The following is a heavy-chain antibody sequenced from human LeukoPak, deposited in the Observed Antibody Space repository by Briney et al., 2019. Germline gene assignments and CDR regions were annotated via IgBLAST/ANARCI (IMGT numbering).Heavy chain of an antibody. CDR2: IYSGGST. CDR1: GLTVSSNY. D-gene: IGHD3-22*01. Sequence: GGSLRLSCAASGLTVSSNYMSWVRQAPGKGLEWVSVIYSGGSTYYADSVKGRFTISRDNSKNTLYLQMNSLRAEDTAVYYCASLTYYYDSSGYGIGEGWFDPWGQGTLVTVSS. J-gene: IGHJ5*02. V-gene: IGHV3-66*01. CDR3: ASLTYYYDSSGYGIGEGWFDP.